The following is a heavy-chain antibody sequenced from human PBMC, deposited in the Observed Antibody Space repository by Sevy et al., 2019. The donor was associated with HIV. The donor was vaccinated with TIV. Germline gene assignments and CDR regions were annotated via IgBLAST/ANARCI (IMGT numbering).Heavy chain of an antibody. Sequence: LPETLSLTCTVSGYSISRGFYWGWIRQAPGKGLEWIGTLYHTGSTNYSPSLKSRVTISVDMSKNQFSLKLTSVTAADTAMYYCARGLPQDRFEYITHPGWFDPWGQGTLVTVSS. J-gene: IGHJ5*02. CDR1: GYSISRGFY. CDR2: LYHTGST. D-gene: IGHD3-16*01. V-gene: IGHV4-38-2*02. CDR3: ARGLPQDRFEYITHPGWFDP.